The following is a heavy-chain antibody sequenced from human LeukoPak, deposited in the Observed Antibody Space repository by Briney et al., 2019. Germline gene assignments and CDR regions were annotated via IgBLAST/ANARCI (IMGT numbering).Heavy chain of an antibody. V-gene: IGHV3-21*01. J-gene: IGHJ4*02. CDR3: ARDAYGDYGFDY. CDR1: GFTFSSYT. Sequence: KPGGSLRLPCAASGFTFSSYTINWVRQPPGKGLEWVSSISGSSSKIYYADPVKGRFTISRDNAKDSLYLQMNSLRADDTAVYYCARDAYGDYGFDYWGQGILVTVSS. D-gene: IGHD4-17*01. CDR2: ISGSSSKI.